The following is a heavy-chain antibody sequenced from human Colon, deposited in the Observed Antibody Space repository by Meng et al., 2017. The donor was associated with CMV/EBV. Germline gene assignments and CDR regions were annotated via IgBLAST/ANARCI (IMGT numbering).Heavy chain of an antibody. J-gene: IGHJ6*02. CDR3: ASYSSYYYGMDV. D-gene: IGHD6-13*01. CDR1: GLSFKSYA. Sequence: GESLKISCAFSGLSFKSYAMTWVRQAPGKGLEWVSSISSSSSYIYYADSVKGRFTISRDNAKNSLYLQMNSLRAEDTAVYYCASYSSYYYGMDVWGQGTTVTVSS. CDR2: ISSSSSYI. V-gene: IGHV3-21*01.